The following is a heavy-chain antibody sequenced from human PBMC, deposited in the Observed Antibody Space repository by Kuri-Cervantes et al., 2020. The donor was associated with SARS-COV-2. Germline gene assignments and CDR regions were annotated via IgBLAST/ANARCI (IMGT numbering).Heavy chain of an antibody. V-gene: IGHV4-34*01. Sequence: SETLSLTCAVYGGSFSGYYWSWIRQPPGKGLEWIGEINHSGSTNYNPSLKSRVTISVDTSKNQFSLKLSSVTAADTAVYYCARKRVGYSGYGPIGYWGQGTLVTVSS. CDR1: GGSFSGYY. CDR2: INHSGST. D-gene: IGHD5-12*01. CDR3: ARKRVGYSGYGPIGY. J-gene: IGHJ4*02.